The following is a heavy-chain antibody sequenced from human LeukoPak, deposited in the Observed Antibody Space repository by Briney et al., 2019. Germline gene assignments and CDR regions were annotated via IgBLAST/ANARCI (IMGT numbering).Heavy chain of an antibody. J-gene: IGHJ4*02. CDR2: ISGSTGST. D-gene: IGHD6-19*01. CDR3: AKGKSSSGWDY. V-gene: IGHV3-23*01. Sequence: PGGSLRLSCAASGFTFSSYAMSWVRQAPGKGLEWVSAISGSTGSTYYADSVKGWFTISRDNSKNTLHLQMNSLRAEDTAVYYCAKGKSSSGWDYWGQGTLVTVSS. CDR1: GFTFSSYA.